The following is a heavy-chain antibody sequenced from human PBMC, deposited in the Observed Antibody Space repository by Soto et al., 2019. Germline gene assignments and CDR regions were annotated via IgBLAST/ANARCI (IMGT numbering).Heavy chain of an antibody. J-gene: IGHJ5*02. CDR1: GDSVSRNSHA. V-gene: IGHV6-1*01. CDR3: ARSRRTYFDP. Sequence: SQTLSLTRAISGDSVSRNSHACNLIRQSTSRGLEWLGRTYYRSRWYNDYAVSVKSRVTISVDTSKNQFSLKLSSVPAPDTAVYYCARSRRTYFDPWGQGILPTVSS. CDR2: TYYRSRWYN.